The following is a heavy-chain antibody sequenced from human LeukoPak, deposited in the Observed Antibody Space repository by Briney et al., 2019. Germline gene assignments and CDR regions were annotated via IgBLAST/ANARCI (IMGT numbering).Heavy chain of an antibody. CDR1: GYTLTELS. CDR3: ATEGAAAPSYYYYGMDV. V-gene: IGHV1-24*01. CDR2: FDPEDGET. Sequence: GASVKVPCKVSGYTLTELSMHWVRQAPGKGLEWMGGFDPEDGETIYAQKFQGRVTMTEDTSTDTAYTELSSLRSEDTAVYYCATEGAAAPSYYYYGMDVWGQGTTVTVSS. J-gene: IGHJ6*02. D-gene: IGHD2-15*01.